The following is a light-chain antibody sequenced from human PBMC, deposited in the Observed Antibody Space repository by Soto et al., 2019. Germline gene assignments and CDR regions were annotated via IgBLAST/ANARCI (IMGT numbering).Light chain of an antibody. Sequence: QSVLTPPASVSGSPGQSITISCTGTSSDAGSYNLVSWYQQHPGKAPKLMIYEVSKRPSGVSNRFSGSKSGNTASLTISGLQAEDEADYYCCSYAGSSTYVFGTGTKVTVL. V-gene: IGLV2-23*02. CDR1: SSDAGSYNL. CDR3: CSYAGSSTYV. J-gene: IGLJ1*01. CDR2: EVS.